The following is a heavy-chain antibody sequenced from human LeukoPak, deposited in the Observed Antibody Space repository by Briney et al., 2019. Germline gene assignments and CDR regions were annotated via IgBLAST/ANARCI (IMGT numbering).Heavy chain of an antibody. Sequence: GASVKVSCKPSGYTFTSYVISWVRQAPGQGLEWMGWISAYNGNTNYAQKLQGRVTMTTDTSTSTAYMALRSLRSDDTAVYYCARAAVNYDILTGYTSSAFDIWGQGTMVTVSS. D-gene: IGHD3-9*01. CDR1: GYTFTSYV. CDR2: ISAYNGNT. CDR3: ARAAVNYDILTGYTSSAFDI. V-gene: IGHV1-18*04. J-gene: IGHJ3*02.